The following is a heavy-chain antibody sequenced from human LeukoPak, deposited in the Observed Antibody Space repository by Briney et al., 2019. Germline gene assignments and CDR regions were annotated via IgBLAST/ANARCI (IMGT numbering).Heavy chain of an antibody. D-gene: IGHD4-17*01. CDR3: ARDPEHDYGDYYFDY. J-gene: IGHJ4*02. V-gene: IGHV1-46*01. CDR2: INPSGGST. Sequence: GASVKVSCKASGYTFTSYYMHWVRQAPGQGLEWMGIINPSGGSTSYAQKFQGRVTMTRDTSTSTVYMELSSLRSEDTAVYYCARDPEHDYGDYYFDYWGQGTLDTVSS. CDR1: GYTFTSYY.